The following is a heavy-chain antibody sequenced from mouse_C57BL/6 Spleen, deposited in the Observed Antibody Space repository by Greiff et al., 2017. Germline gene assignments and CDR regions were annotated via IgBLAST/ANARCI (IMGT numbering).Heavy chain of an antibody. Sequence: EVQVLASGAGLVKPGGSLKLSCAASGFPFSSYAMSWVRQTPEKRLEWVAFISSGGDYIYYAEPVKGRFPISRDNARNTLYLQMSSLKSEDTAMYYCTRDESNFYAMDDWGQGTSVTVSS. D-gene: IGHD2-5*01. CDR3: TRDESNFYAMDD. CDR2: ISSGGDYI. CDR1: GFPFSSYA. J-gene: IGHJ4*01. V-gene: IGHV5-9-1*02.